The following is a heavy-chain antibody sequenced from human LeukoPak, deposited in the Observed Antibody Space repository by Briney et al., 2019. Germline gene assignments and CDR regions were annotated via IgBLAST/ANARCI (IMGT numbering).Heavy chain of an antibody. CDR3: ARVKGGRLLRFLEWSTNYYYYGMDV. J-gene: IGHJ6*02. V-gene: IGHV1-18*01. CDR2: ISAYNGNT. D-gene: IGHD3-3*01. Sequence: ASVKVSCKASGYTFTSYGISWVRQAPGQGLEWMGWISAYNGNTNYAQKLQGRVTMTTDTSTSTAYMELRRLRSDDTAVYYCARVKGGRLLRFLEWSTNYYYYGMDVWGQGTTVTVSS. CDR1: GYTFTSYG.